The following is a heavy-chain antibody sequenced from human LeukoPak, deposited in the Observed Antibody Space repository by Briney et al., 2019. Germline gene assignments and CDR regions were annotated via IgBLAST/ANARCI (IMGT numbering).Heavy chain of an antibody. CDR1: GFTFSSYS. Sequence: GGSLRLSCAASGFTFSSYSMNWVRQVPGKGLVWVSHINTYGSSATYADSVKGRFTISRDNAKNTLYLQMDSLKAEDTAIYYCARDNAYKFDYWGQGTLVIVSS. V-gene: IGHV3-74*01. J-gene: IGHJ4*02. D-gene: IGHD5-24*01. CDR3: ARDNAYKFDY. CDR2: INTYGSSA.